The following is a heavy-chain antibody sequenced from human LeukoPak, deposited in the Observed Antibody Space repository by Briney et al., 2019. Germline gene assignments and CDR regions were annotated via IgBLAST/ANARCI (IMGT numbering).Heavy chain of an antibody. J-gene: IGHJ4*02. CDR3: ASLKGLFDYFDY. CDR2: IYSVGAT. Sequence: GGSLRLSCAASGFTVSDNYMTWVRQAPGKGLEWVSSIYSVGATHYAEPVKGRFTISRDNSKNTLYLQMYSLRAEDTAVYYCASLKGLFDYFDYWGQGILVTVYS. D-gene: IGHD3-22*01. CDR1: GFTVSDNY. V-gene: IGHV3-53*01.